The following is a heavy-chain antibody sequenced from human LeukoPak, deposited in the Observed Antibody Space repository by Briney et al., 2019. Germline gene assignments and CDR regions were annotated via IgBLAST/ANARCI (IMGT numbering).Heavy chain of an antibody. Sequence: SETLSLTCSVSGGSISLSYYYWGWIRQPPGKALEWIGSVYYSGTTSYNPSLKSRVTISVDMSKNHFSLRLSSVTAADTAMYYCARVVLVAATPINWFDPWGQGTLVTVSS. V-gene: IGHV4-39*07. CDR2: VYYSGTT. J-gene: IGHJ5*02. CDR1: GGSISLSYYY. CDR3: ARVVLVAATPINWFDP. D-gene: IGHD2-15*01.